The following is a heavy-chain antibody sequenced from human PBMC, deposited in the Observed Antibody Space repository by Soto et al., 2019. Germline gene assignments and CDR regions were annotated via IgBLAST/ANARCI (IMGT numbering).Heavy chain of an antibody. V-gene: IGHV4-30-2*01. CDR2: IYHSGST. J-gene: IGHJ4*02. CDR1: GGSISSGGYS. Sequence: SETLSLTCAVSGGSISSGGYSWSWIRQPPGKGLEWIGYIYHSGSTYYNPSLKSRVTISVDRSKNQFSLKLSSVTAADTAVYYCARVWGMTTVDYWGQGTLVTVSS. D-gene: IGHD4-4*01. CDR3: ARVWGMTTVDY.